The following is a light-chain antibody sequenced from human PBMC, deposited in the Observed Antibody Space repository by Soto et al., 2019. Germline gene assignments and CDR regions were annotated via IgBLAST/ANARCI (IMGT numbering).Light chain of an antibody. J-gene: IGLJ2*01. CDR3: NSYTSSSSVV. CDR2: DVS. V-gene: IGLV2-14*01. Sequence: QSALTQPASVSGSPGQSITISCTGTASDVGASNYVSWYQKQPGKAPNVMIYDVSNRPSGVSHRFSGSKSVNTASRTISGLKAEDEADYYCNSYTSSSSVVFGGGTKLTVL. CDR1: ASDVGASNY.